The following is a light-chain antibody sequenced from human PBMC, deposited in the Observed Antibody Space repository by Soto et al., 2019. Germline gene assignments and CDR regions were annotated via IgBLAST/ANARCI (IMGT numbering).Light chain of an antibody. CDR1: QSVSSNY. Sequence: EIVLTQSPATLSLSPGERATLSCRASQSVSSNYSTWYQQQPGRAPRLLIYGASSRATGNPDRSSSSGSGTDFTLAISNLATEEFAVYYCQQYDSSQFSFGPGTKVDIK. CDR2: GAS. V-gene: IGKV3-20*01. J-gene: IGKJ3*01. CDR3: QQYDSSQFS.